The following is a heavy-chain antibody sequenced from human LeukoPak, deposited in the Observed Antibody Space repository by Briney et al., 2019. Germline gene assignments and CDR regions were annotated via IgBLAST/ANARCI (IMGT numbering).Heavy chain of an antibody. CDR1: GYTFTSYD. J-gene: IGHJ5*02. D-gene: IGHD3-3*01. CDR2: MNPNSGNT. CDR3: ARAPRPILTTIFGVVSPTDNWFDP. Sequence: GASVKVSCKASGYTFTSYDINWVRQATGQGLEWMGWMNPNSGNTGYAQKFQGRVTITRNTSISTAYMELSSLRSEDTAVYYCARAPRPILTTIFGVVSPTDNWFDPWGQGTLVTVSS. V-gene: IGHV1-8*03.